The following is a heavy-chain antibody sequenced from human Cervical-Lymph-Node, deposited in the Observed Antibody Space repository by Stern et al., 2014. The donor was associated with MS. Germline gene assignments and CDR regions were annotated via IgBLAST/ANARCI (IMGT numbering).Heavy chain of an antibody. D-gene: IGHD5-24*01. CDR1: GGSFITHA. J-gene: IGHJ4*02. CDR3: ATDGEMTTIGLQY. V-gene: IGHV1-69*06. CDR2: IIPLFGSA. Sequence: VQLVESGSEVRKPGSSVTVSCKASGGSFITHAFSWVRQAPGPGLGWLGGIIPLFGSAHSAQKFQGRVTLVADKSTSTAYMELISLTSEDAAIYYCATDGEMTTIGLQYWGQGTLVTVSS.